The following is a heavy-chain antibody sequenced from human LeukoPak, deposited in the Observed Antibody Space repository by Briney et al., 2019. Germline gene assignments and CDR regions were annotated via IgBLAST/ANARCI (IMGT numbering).Heavy chain of an antibody. V-gene: IGHV1-24*01. CDR2: FDPEDGET. CDR3: ATERAMTNGMDV. J-gene: IGHJ6*02. CDR1: GYILTELS. Sequence: ASVKVSCKVSGYILTELSMHWVRQAPGKGLEWMGGFDPEDGETIYAQKFQGRVTMTEDTSTDTAYMELSSLRSEDTAVYYCATERAMTNGMDVWGQGTTVTVPS.